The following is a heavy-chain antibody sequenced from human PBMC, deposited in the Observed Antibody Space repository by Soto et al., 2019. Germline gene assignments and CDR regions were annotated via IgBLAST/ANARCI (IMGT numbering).Heavy chain of an antibody. CDR2: IYYSGST. CDR3: ARGVATIGP. D-gene: IGHD5-12*01. J-gene: IGHJ5*02. Sequence: QVQLQESGPRLVKPSETLSLTCSVSGDSISSYYWSWIRQPPGKGLAWIGYIYYSGSTNYNPSFKSRVTISVDTPKNQFSLKLTSVTAADTAVYYCARGVATIGPWGQGTLVTVSS. V-gene: IGHV4-59*01. CDR1: GDSISSYY.